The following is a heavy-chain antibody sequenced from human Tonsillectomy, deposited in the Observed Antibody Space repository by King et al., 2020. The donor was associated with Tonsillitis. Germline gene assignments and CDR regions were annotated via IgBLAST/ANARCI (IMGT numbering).Heavy chain of an antibody. V-gene: IGHV4-59*01. D-gene: IGHD3-22*01. CDR1: GGSISSYY. CDR3: ARLDVYYYDSSGYYYFDY. CDR2: IYYSGST. Sequence: VQLQESGPGLVKPSETLSLTCTVSGGSISSYYWSWIRQPPGKGLEWIGYIYYSGSTNYNPSLKSRVTISVDTSKNQFSLKLSSVTAADTAVYYGARLDVYYYDSSGYYYFDYWGQGTLVTVSS. J-gene: IGHJ4*02.